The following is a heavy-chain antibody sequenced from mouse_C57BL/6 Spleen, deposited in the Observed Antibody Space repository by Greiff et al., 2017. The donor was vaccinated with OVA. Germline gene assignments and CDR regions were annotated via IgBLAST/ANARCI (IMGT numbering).Heavy chain of an antibody. Sequence: QVQLQQPGAELVRPGSSVKLSCKASGYTFTSYWMDWVKQRPGQGLEWIGNIYPSDSETHYNQKFKDKATLTVDKSSSTAYMQLSSLTSEDSAVYYCARPRLYAMDYWGQGTSVTVSS. CDR1: GYTFTSYW. CDR3: ARPRLYAMDY. J-gene: IGHJ4*01. V-gene: IGHV1-61*01. CDR2: IYPSDSET.